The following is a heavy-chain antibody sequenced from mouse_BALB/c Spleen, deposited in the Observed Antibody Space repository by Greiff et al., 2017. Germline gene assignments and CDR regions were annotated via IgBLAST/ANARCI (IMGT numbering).Heavy chain of an antibody. CDR2: ISSGGST. V-gene: IGHV5-6-5*01. Sequence: EVQLQESGGGLVKPGGSLKLSCAASGFTFSSYAMSWVRQTPEKRLEWVASISSGGSTYYPDSVKGRFTISRDNARNILYLQMSSLRSEDTAMYYCARGGDDYENYYAMDYWGQGTSVTVSS. CDR1: GFTFSSYA. CDR3: ARGGDDYENYYAMDY. D-gene: IGHD2-4*01. J-gene: IGHJ4*01.